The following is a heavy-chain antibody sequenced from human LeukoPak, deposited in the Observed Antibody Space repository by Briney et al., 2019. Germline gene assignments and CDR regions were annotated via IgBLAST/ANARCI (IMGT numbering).Heavy chain of an antibody. D-gene: IGHD6-19*01. V-gene: IGHV4-4*02. J-gene: IGHJ3*02. Sequence: PSGALSLTCAVSGGSISSSNWGGWGRQPPGKGLEWVGGNYHSGSTNYNPSLKSRVTISVDKSKNQFSLKLSSVTAADTAVYYCARDLGIAVAKDAFDIWGQGTMVTVSS. CDR1: GGSISSSNW. CDR2: NYHSGST. CDR3: ARDLGIAVAKDAFDI.